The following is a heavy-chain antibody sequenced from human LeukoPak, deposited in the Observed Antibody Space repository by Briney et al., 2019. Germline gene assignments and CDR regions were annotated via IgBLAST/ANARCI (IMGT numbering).Heavy chain of an antibody. CDR3: ARVERGATTDY. D-gene: IGHD1-26*01. V-gene: IGHV3-20*04. CDR2: INWSGGST. Sequence: GGSRRLSCIASGFTFNDYAMNWVRQAPGKGLEWVSGINWSGGSTGYTDSVKGRFTISRDNAKNSLYLQMNSLRVEDTAVYYCARVERGATTDYWGQGTLVTVSS. CDR1: GFTFNDYA. J-gene: IGHJ4*02.